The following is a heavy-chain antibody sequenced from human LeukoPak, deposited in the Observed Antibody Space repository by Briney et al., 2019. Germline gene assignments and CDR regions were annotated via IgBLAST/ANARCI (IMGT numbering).Heavy chain of an antibody. D-gene: IGHD3-10*01. CDR1: GGSFSGYY. CDR2: INHSGST. Sequence: SETLSLTCAVYGGSFSGYYWSWIRQPPGKGLEWIGEINHSGSTNYNPSLTSRGTLSVDTSKNQFSLKLSSVTAADTTVYYCAITTDYYGSGSYYSYYYYYYMDVWGKGTTVTVSS. V-gene: IGHV4-34*01. CDR3: AITTDYYGSGSYYSYYYYYYMDV. J-gene: IGHJ6*03.